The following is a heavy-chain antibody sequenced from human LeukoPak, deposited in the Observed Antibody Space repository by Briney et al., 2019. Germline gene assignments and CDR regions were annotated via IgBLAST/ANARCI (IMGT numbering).Heavy chain of an antibody. CDR2: IYYSGST. CDR3: ARGATGVFDY. CDR1: GGSISSGGYY. Sequence: SQTLSLTCTVSGGSISSGGYYWSWIRQHPGKGLEWIGYIYYSGSTYYNPSLKSRVTISVDTSKNQFSLKLSSVTAADAAVYYCARGATGVFDYWGQGTLVTVSS. J-gene: IGHJ4*02. D-gene: IGHD1-14*01. V-gene: IGHV4-31*03.